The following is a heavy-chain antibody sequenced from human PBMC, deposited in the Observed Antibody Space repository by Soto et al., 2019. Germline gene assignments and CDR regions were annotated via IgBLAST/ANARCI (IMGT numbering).Heavy chain of an antibody. Sequence: QVQLQESGPGLVKPSQTLSLTCTVSGRSISSGGYYWSSIRQHPGKGREWGGYFYYGGSTYSNPSLKSRVTISVDTSKTQFSLKLSSVTAADTAVYYCALFGGVIAPHRDAFDIWGQGTMVTVSS. CDR3: ALFGGVIAPHRDAFDI. CDR1: GRSISSGGYY. CDR2: FYYGGST. V-gene: IGHV4-31*03. J-gene: IGHJ3*02. D-gene: IGHD3-16*02.